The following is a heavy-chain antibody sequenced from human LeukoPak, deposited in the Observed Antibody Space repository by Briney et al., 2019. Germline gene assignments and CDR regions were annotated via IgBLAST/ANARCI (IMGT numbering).Heavy chain of an antibody. V-gene: IGHV3-30*14. CDR3: ARDTYYYDSSGYYSEGSSDY. CDR2: ISYDGSNK. D-gene: IGHD3-22*01. Sequence: GGSLRLSCAASGFTFSSYAMHWVRQAPGKGLEWVAVISYDGSNKYYADSVKGRFTISRDNSKNTLYLQMNSLRAEDTAVYYCARDTYYYDSSGYYSEGSSDYWGQGTLVTVSS. CDR1: GFTFSSYA. J-gene: IGHJ4*02.